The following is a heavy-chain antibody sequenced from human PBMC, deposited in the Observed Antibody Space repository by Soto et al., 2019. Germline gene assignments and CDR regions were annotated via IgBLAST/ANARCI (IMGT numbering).Heavy chain of an antibody. CDR1: GYPFTSYG. D-gene: IGHD3-9*01. CDR2: ISAYNGKT. J-gene: IGHJ4*02. CDR3: ARDRLIALTGLLHY. V-gene: IGHV1-18*01. Sequence: QVQLVQSGAEVKKPGASVKVSCKTSGYPFTSYGINWVRQAPGQGPEWMGWISAYNGKTSYTQKFQGKATMTPDASTSTAYMELRSLRSDDTAVYYCARDRLIALTGLLHYWGQGTLVNVSS.